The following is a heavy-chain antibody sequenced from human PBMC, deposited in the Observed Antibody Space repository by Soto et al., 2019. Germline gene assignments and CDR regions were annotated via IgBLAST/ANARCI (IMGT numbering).Heavy chain of an antibody. CDR3: ARRKRIGYSYGKGFAFD. Sequence: PKKGLEWIGEINHSGSTNYNPSLQSRVSISVDTSKNQFSLKLSSVTAADTAVYYCARRKRIGYSYGKGFAFD. J-gene: IGHJ3*01. D-gene: IGHD5-18*01. V-gene: IGHV4-34*01. CDR2: INHSGST.